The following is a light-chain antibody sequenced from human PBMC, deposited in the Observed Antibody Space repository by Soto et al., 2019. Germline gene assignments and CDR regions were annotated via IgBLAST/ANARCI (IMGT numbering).Light chain of an antibody. CDR1: QSIGNT. CDR3: QQYNNWPRT. J-gene: IGKJ1*01. CDR2: SAS. V-gene: IGKV3-15*01. Sequence: EIVMTQSPVTLSVSPGERATLSCRASQSIGNTVAWYQQRPGQAPRLLIYSASTRATGIPARFRGSGSGTEFTLTISSLQSEEFAVYYCQQYNNWPRTFGQGTKVEIK.